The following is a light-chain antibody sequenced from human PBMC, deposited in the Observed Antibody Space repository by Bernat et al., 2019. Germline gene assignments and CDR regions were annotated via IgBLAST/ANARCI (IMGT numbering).Light chain of an antibody. CDR3: SSNTRSATYV. Sequence: QSALTQPASVSGSPGQSITISCIGTSSYIGSYNYVSWYQQHPGKAPNLLIYAVANRPSGVSNRFSASKAGNTASLTVSGLQAEDELDYYCSSNTRSATYVFGTGNNVNVL. V-gene: IGLV2-14*03. CDR1: SSYIGSYNY. CDR2: AVA. J-gene: IGLJ1*01.